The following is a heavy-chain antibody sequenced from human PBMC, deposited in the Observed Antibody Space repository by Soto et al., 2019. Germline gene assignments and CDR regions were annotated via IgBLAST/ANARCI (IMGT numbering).Heavy chain of an antibody. D-gene: IGHD5-18*01. V-gene: IGHV1-69*01. Sequence: QVQLVQSGAEVKKPGSSVKVSCKASGGTFSSYAISWVRQAPGQGLEWMGGIIPIFGTANYAQKFQGRVTITADESTSPAYREMSSLGSGDTAVYYCARGTARAPADYGGQGTLVTFSS. CDR1: GGTFSSYA. CDR3: ARGTARAPADY. CDR2: IIPIFGTA. J-gene: IGHJ4*02.